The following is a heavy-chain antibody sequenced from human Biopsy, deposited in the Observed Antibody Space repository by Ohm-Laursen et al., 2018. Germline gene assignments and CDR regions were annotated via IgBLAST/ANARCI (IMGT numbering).Heavy chain of an antibody. D-gene: IGHD2-15*01. CDR3: GNEVHGRDY. CDR1: GKTFSDYQ. CDR2: INQAGTT. J-gene: IGHJ4*02. Sequence: PGTLSLTCAVFGKTFSDYQWSWIRQPPRKGLEWIGQINQAGTTNYNPSLKSRVSISADASKYEFSLRLTSVTAADTAVYLCGNEVHGRDYWGLGAQVTVPS. V-gene: IGHV4-34*08.